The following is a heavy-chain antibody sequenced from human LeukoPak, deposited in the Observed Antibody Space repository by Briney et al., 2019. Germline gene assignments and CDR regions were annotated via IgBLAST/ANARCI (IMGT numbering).Heavy chain of an antibody. CDR2: ISYDGSNK. CDR1: GFTFGSYA. Sequence: PGGSLRLSCAASGFTFGSYAMHWVRQAPGKGLEWVAVISYDGSNKYYADSVKGRFTISRDNSKNTLYLQMNSLRAEDTAVYYCARVPVEMGGAADYWGQGTLVTVSS. D-gene: IGHD5-24*01. V-gene: IGHV3-30*14. J-gene: IGHJ4*02. CDR3: ARVPVEMGGAADY.